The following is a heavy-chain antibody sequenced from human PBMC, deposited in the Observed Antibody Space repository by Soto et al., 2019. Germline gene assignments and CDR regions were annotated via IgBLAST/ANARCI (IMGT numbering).Heavy chain of an antibody. D-gene: IGHD1-26*01. Sequence: EVQLVESGGGLVKPGGSLRLSCAASGFTFSNAWMNWVRQAPGKGLEWVGRIKSKTDGGTTDYAAPVKGRITISRDDSNNTLELQMNSLKTEDTAVYYSTTETVGANNYGMDVWGQGTTVTVSS. CDR1: GFTFSNAW. CDR3: TTETVGANNYGMDV. V-gene: IGHV3-15*07. J-gene: IGHJ6*02. CDR2: IKSKTDGGTT.